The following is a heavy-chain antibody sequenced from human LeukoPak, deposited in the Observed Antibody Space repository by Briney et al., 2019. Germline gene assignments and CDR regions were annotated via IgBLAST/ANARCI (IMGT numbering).Heavy chain of an antibody. V-gene: IGHV4-30-4*08. CDR3: ARDDSSGYHDAFDI. D-gene: IGHD3-22*01. Sequence: PSQTLSLTCTVSGGSNSSGDYYWRWLRQPPGTGLEWIGYIYYSGSTYYNPSLKSRVTMSVDTSKNQFSLKLSSVTAADTAVYYCARDDSSGYHDAFDIWGQGTMVTVSS. CDR1: GGSNSSGDYY. CDR2: IYYSGST. J-gene: IGHJ3*02.